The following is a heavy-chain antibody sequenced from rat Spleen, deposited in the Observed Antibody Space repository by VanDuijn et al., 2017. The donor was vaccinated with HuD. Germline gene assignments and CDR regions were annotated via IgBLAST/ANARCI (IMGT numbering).Heavy chain of an antibody. CDR2: ITNAAGKV. Sequence: EVQVLESGGGLVQPGRSLKLSCVASGFTFNNYWMAWIRQASGKGLEWVASITNAAGKVYYPDSVKGRFTISRDNAKSTLYLQMDSLQSEDTATYYCARQWDYWGQGVMVTVSS. J-gene: IGHJ2*01. V-gene: IGHV5-31*01. CDR1: GFTFNNYW. CDR3: ARQWDY.